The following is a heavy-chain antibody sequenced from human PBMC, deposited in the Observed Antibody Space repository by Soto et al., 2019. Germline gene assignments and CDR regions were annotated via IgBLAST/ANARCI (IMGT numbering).Heavy chain of an antibody. CDR3: TKANRYCSGANCFTFDY. D-gene: IGHD2-15*01. CDR2: IYSGGST. Sequence: GGSLRLSCAASGFTVSSNYMSWVRQAPGKGLEWVSVIYSGGSTYYADSVKGRFTISRDNSKNTLSLQMNSLRAEDTAVYYCTKANRYCSGANCFTFDYWGLGTLVTVSS. V-gene: IGHV3-53*01. CDR1: GFTVSSNY. J-gene: IGHJ4*02.